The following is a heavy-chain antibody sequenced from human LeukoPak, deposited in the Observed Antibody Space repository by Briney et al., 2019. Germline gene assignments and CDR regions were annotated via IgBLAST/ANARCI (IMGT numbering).Heavy chain of an antibody. Sequence: GGSLRLSCAASGFTFASCAMSWVRQAPGKRLEWVSSISSSGGSTYYADSVKGRFTISRDNSKNTLYLQVNSLRAEDTAVYYCAKSLAAARDYWGQGTLVTVSS. CDR3: AKSLAAARDY. CDR1: GFTFASCA. D-gene: IGHD6-13*01. CDR2: ISSSGGST. V-gene: IGHV3-23*01. J-gene: IGHJ4*02.